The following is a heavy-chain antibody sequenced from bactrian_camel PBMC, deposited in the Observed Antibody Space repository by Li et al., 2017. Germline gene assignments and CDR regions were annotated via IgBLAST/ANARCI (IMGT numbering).Heavy chain of an antibody. V-gene: IGHV3S6*01. J-gene: IGHJ4*01. CDR2: IHSEGHYT. CDR1: GVTYRTYF. D-gene: IGHD5*01. Sequence: HVQLVESGGGSVRAGGSLRLSCAATGVTYRTYFTAWFRQAPGKEREGVAVIHSEGHYTRYADSVKGRFTISKDNVKNTLYLQMNSLKPEDTALYYCAADTRLRGFGFGDEWDRTTSQWNVWGQGTQVTVS. CDR3: AADTRLRGFGFGDEWDRTTSQWNV.